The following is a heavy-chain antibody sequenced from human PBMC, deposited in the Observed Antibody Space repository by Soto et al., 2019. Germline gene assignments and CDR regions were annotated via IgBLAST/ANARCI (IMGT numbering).Heavy chain of an antibody. Sequence: ASLEVYCKSSGYTFISHSITWVRQAPGQGLEWMGRISAYNGNTNYAQKFQGRVTMTTDTSTSTAYMELRSLRSDDTAVYYCARGAFCGGAPGCRDMDVWGQGTKVTVSS. D-gene: IGHD2-21*01. CDR1: GYTFISHS. J-gene: IGHJ6*02. CDR3: ARGAFCGGAPGCRDMDV. CDR2: ISAYNGNT. V-gene: IGHV1-18*01.